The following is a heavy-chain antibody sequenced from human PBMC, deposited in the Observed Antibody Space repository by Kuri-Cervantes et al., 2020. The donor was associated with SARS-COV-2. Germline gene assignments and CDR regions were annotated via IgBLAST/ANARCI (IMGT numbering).Heavy chain of an antibody. D-gene: IGHD3-3*01. CDR1: GGSFSGYY. CDR2: INHSGST. Sequence: SETLSLTCAVYGGSFSGYYWSWIRQPPGKGLEWIGEINHSGSTNYNPSLKSRVTILVDTSKNQFSLKLSSVTAADTAVYYCARRGRITIFGVVTSFDYWGQGTLVTVSS. V-gene: IGHV4-34*01. J-gene: IGHJ4*02. CDR3: ARRGRITIFGVVTSFDY.